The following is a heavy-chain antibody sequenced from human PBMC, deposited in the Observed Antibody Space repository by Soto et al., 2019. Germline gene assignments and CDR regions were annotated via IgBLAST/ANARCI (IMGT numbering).Heavy chain of an antibody. Sequence: QVQLVESGGGVVQPGRSLRLSCAASGFTFSSYGMHWVRQAPGKGLEWVAVISSDGSNKYYADSVKGRFTISRDNSKNTLYLQMNSLRTEDTAVYYCAKDRRGEWGFDYWGQGTLVTVSS. CDR3: AKDRRGEWGFDY. CDR1: GFTFSSYG. CDR2: ISSDGSNK. D-gene: IGHD3-16*01. J-gene: IGHJ4*02. V-gene: IGHV3-30*18.